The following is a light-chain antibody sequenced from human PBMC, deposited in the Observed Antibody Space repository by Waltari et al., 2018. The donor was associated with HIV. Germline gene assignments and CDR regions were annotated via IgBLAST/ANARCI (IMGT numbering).Light chain of an antibody. Sequence: SYELTQPPSVSVSPGQTARITCSGDALAKQYAHGYQQKSGQAPVSVIYKDSERPSGIPERFSGSSSGTTVTLTISGVQAEDEADYYCQSADSSGSNFVFGTGTKVTVL. CDR1: ALAKQY. V-gene: IGLV3-25*03. J-gene: IGLJ1*01. CDR3: QSADSSGSNFV. CDR2: KDS.